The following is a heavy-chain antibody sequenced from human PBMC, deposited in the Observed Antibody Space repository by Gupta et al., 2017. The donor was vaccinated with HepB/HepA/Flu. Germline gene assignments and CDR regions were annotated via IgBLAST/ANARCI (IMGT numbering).Heavy chain of an antibody. CDR3: VRDHLWDFDY. CDR1: GFTFGTYP. CDR2: INLNGGTK. D-gene: IGHD3-16*01. V-gene: IGHV3-48*02. J-gene: IGHJ4*02. Sequence: EIQLVESVGCLLQPGGSLRLSCGASGFTFGTYPMNWVRQDPGKAMAWLCFINLNGGTKDDAVSMKSEYTISRDNVKNSMYLEMNSVGDECTAVYCCVRDHLWDFDYWGQGASVTVSS.